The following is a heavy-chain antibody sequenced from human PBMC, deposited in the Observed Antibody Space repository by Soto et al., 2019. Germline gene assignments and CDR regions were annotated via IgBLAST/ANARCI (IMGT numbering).Heavy chain of an antibody. V-gene: IGHV3-23*01. CDR1: GFNFANFG. CDR2: ITHNNGAT. D-gene: IGHD2-8*02. Sequence: GGSLRLSCAASGFNFANFGMSWVRQAPGKGLQWVASITHNNGATYYADSVKGRFSVSRDNSRNVMYLQMKGLGVDDTAVYFCAKATATGGGAFDICGQGTLVTVSS. CDR3: AKATATGGGAFDI. J-gene: IGHJ3*02.